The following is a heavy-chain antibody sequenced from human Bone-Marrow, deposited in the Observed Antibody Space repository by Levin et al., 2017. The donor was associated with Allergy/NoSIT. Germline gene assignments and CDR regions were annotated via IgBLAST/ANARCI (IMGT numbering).Heavy chain of an antibody. CDR2: IYWDDDK. J-gene: IGHJ4*02. CDR1: GFSLRSSGVG. Sequence: VSGPTLVKPTQTLTLTCTISGFSLRSSGVGVGWIRQPPGKALEWLALIYWDDDKRYSPSLKSRLTIIRDTSKKQVVLTMVKMDPVDTATYFCARGNGNEYDYWGQGILVTVSS. CDR3: ARGNGNEYDY. D-gene: IGHD1-1*01. V-gene: IGHV2-5*02.